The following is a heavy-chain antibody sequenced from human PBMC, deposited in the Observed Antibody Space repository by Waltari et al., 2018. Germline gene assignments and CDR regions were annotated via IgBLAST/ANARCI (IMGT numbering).Heavy chain of an antibody. CDR3: ARVRRAYSSSWLGRLYYFDY. D-gene: IGHD6-13*01. V-gene: IGHV4-59*01. Sequence: IVYVYYSGTTHYNPSLRSRVSISVDTSNNQFSLRLSSVTAADTAVYYCARVRRAYSSSWLGRLYYFDYWGQGTLVTVSS. J-gene: IGHJ4*02. CDR2: VYYSGTT.